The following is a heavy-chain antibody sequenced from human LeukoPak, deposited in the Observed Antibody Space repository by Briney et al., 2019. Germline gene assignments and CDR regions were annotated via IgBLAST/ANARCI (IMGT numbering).Heavy chain of an antibody. CDR3: ARGVRVIDY. D-gene: IGHD1-1*01. CDR2: INTNTGNP. CDR1: GYTLTSYA. J-gene: IGHJ4*02. V-gene: IGHV7-4-1*02. Sequence: ASVRVSCKASGYTLTSYAMNWVRQAPGQGLEWMGWINTNTGNPTYAQGFTGRFVFSLDTSVSTAYLQISRLKAEDTAVYYCARGVRVIDYWGQGTLVTVSS.